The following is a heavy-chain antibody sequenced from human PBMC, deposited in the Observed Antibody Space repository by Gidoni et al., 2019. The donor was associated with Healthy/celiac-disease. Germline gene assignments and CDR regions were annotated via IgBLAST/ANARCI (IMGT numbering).Heavy chain of an antibody. J-gene: IGHJ4*02. Sequence: QLQLQESGPGLVKPSETLSLTCTVSGGSISSSSYYWGWIRQPPGKGLEWIGSIYYSGSTYYNPSLKSRVTISVDTSKNQFSLKLSSVTAADTAVYYCARGFYSGDYVWGSYRQSALGDYWGQGTLVTVSS. CDR3: ARGFYSGDYVWGSYRQSALGDY. D-gene: IGHD3-16*02. CDR1: GGSISSSSYY. CDR2: IYYSGST. V-gene: IGHV4-39*01.